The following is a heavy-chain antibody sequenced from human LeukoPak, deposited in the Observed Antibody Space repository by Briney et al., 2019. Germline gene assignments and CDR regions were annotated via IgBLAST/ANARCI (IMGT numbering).Heavy chain of an antibody. CDR3: ARGGSSTSCYGCIDFDY. Sequence: PGGSLRLSCAASGFTFSSYGMHWVRQAPGKGLEWVAVIWYDGSNKYYADSVKGRFTISRDNSKNTLYLQMNSLRAEDTAVYYCARGGSSTSCYGCIDFDYWDQGTLVTVSS. J-gene: IGHJ4*02. V-gene: IGHV3-33*01. D-gene: IGHD2-2*01. CDR2: IWYDGSNK. CDR1: GFTFSSYG.